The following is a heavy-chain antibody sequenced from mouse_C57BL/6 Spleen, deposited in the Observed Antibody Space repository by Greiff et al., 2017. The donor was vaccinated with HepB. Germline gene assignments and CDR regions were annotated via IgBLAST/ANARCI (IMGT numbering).Heavy chain of an antibody. CDR3: ATPPYYYGSCYGYFDV. Sequence: QVQLQQPGAELVRPGSSVKLSCKASGYTFTSYWMHWVKQRPIQGLEWIGNIDPSDSETHYNQKFKDKATLTVDKSSSTAYMQLSSLTSEDSAVYYCATPPYYYGSCYGYFDVWGTGTTVTVSS. J-gene: IGHJ1*03. V-gene: IGHV1-52*01. D-gene: IGHD1-1*01. CDR1: GYTFTSYW. CDR2: IDPSDSET.